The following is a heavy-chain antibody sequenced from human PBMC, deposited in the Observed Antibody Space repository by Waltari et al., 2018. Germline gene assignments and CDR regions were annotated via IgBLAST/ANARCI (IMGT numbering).Heavy chain of an antibody. D-gene: IGHD6-13*01. CDR2: INSDGSST. V-gene: IGHV3-74*01. Sequence: EVQLVESGGGLVQPGGSLRLSCAASGFTFSSYWMHWVRPAPGKGLVWVSRINSDGSSTSYADSVKGRFTISRDNAKNTLYLQMNSLRTEDTAVYYCARGIAAAGTRETGFWGQGTLVTVSS. J-gene: IGHJ4*02. CDR3: ARGIAAAGTRETGF. CDR1: GFTFSSYW.